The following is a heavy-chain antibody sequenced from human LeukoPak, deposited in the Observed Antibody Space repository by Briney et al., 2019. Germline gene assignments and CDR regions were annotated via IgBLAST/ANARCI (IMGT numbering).Heavy chain of an antibody. V-gene: IGHV1-69*04. CDR2: IIPILGIA. CDR1: GGTFSSYT. CDR3: ARDGIASRSYYYYGMDV. D-gene: IGHD6-13*01. J-gene: IGHJ6*02. Sequence: ASVKVSCKASGGTFSSYTISWVRQAPGQGLEWMGRIIPILGIANYAQKFQGRVTITADKSTSTAYMELSSLRPEDTAVYYCARDGIASRSYYYYGMDVWGQGTTVTVSS.